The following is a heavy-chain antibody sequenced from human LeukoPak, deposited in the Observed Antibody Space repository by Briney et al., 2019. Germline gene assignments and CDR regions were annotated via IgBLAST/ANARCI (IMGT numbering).Heavy chain of an antibody. V-gene: IGHV3-23*01. CDR1: GFTFNSYA. Sequence: GGSLRLSCAASGFTFNSYAMSWVRQAPGKGLEWVSAISGSGGSTYYADSVKGRFTISRDNSKNTLYLQMNSLRAEDTAVYYCAKDEGQLAPARKAGAFDIWGQGTMVTVSS. D-gene: IGHD6-13*01. CDR3: AKDEGQLAPARKAGAFDI. J-gene: IGHJ3*02. CDR2: ISGSGGST.